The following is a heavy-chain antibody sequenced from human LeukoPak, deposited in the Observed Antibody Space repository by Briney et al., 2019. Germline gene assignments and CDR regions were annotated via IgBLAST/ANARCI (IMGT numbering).Heavy chain of an antibody. Sequence: SLRLSCAASGFTFDDYAMHWLRQAPGKGLEWVLGISWNSGRIAYADSVKGRFTISRDNAKNSLYLQMTSLRTEDTAFYYCAKGITFGGVIVPDFDYWGQGTLVTVSS. CDR3: AKGITFGGVIVPDFDY. D-gene: IGHD3-16*02. J-gene: IGHJ4*02. CDR1: GFTFDDYA. V-gene: IGHV3-9*01. CDR2: ISWNSGRI.